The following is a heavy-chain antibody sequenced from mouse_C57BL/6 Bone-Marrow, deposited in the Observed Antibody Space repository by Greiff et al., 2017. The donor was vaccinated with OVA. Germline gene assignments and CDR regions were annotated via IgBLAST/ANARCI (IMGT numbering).Heavy chain of an antibody. D-gene: IGHD1-2*01. CDR3: TRWPLLRPAMDY. J-gene: IGHJ4*01. CDR2: ISSGGDYI. Sequence: EVKLMESGEGLVKPGGSLKLSCAASGFTFSSYAMSWVRQTPEKRLEWVAYISSGGDYIYYADTVKGRFTISRDNARNTQYLQMSSLKSEDTAMYYCTRWPLLRPAMDYWGQGTSVTVSS. CDR1: GFTFSSYA. V-gene: IGHV5-9-1*02.